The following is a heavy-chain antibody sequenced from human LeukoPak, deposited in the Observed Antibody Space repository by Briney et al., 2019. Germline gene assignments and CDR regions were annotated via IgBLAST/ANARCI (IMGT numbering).Heavy chain of an antibody. CDR2: ISYDGSNK. CDR1: GFAFSSYA. CDR3: ARDRYSSGWRYVGKNFDY. D-gene: IGHD6-19*01. Sequence: GGSLRLSCAASGFAFSSYAMHWVRQAPGKGLEWVAVISYDGSNKYYADSVKGRFTISRDNSKNTLYLQMNSLRAEDTAVYYCARDRYSSGWRYVGKNFDYWGQGTLVTVSS. V-gene: IGHV3-30-3*01. J-gene: IGHJ4*02.